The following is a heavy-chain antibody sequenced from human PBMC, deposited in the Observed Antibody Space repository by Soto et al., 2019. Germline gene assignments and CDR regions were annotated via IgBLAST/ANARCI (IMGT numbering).Heavy chain of an antibody. J-gene: IGHJ4*02. CDR2: ISDYNGNT. CDR1: GYTFTNFG. D-gene: IGHD2-15*01. CDR3: ARGGTPFDS. V-gene: IGHV1-18*01. Sequence: QVKLVQSGAEVKNPGASVKVSCKTSGYTFTNFGLSWVRQAPGQGLEWMGWISDYNGNTNYAQNFQGRVTMTTDTSSSTAYMELRSLRSDDTAVYYCARGGTPFDSWGQGTLVTVSS.